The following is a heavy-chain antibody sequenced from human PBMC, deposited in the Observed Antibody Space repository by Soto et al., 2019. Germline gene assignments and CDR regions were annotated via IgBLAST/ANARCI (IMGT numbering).Heavy chain of an antibody. J-gene: IGHJ4*02. D-gene: IGHD6-6*01. V-gene: IGHV2-5*01. CDR3: AHSPIAARRGYYFDD. Sequence: SGPTLVNPTQTLTLTCTFSGFSLSTSGVGVGWIRQPPGKALEWLALIYWNDDKRYSPSLKSRLTITKDTSKNQVVLTMTNMDPVDTATYYCAHSPIAARRGYYFDDRGQRTPVTVPS. CDR1: GFSLSTSGVG. CDR2: IYWNDDK.